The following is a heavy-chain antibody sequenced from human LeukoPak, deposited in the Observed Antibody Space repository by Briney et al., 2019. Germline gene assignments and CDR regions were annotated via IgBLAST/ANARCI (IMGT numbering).Heavy chain of an antibody. Sequence: KTSQTLSLTCTVSGGSISSGGYYWSWIRQHPGKGLEWIGYIYYSGSTYYNPSLKSRVTISVDTSKNQFSLKPSSVTAADTAVYYCARGYTYYYGSGIPYYGMDVWGKGTTVTVSS. CDR1: GGSISSGGYY. J-gene: IGHJ6*04. D-gene: IGHD3-10*01. V-gene: IGHV4-31*03. CDR2: IYYSGST. CDR3: ARGYTYYYGSGIPYYGMDV.